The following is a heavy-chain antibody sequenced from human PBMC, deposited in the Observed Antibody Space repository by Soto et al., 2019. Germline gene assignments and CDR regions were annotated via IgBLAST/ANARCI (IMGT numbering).Heavy chain of an antibody. J-gene: IGHJ3*02. CDR2: IYYSGST. V-gene: IGHV4-59*01. D-gene: IGHD2-15*01. Sequence: TLSLTCTVSGGSISSYYWSWIRQPPGKGLEWIGYIYYSGSTNYNPSLKSRVTISVDTSKNQFSLKLSSVTAADTAVYYCAREGAGYCSGGSCYIVDAFDIWGQGTMVTVSS. CDR3: AREGAGYCSGGSCYIVDAFDI. CDR1: GGSISSYY.